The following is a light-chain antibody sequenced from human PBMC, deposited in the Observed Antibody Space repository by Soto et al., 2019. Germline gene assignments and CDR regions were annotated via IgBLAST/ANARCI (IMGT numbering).Light chain of an antibody. CDR2: GVS. V-gene: IGKV1-39*01. J-gene: IGKJ1*01. CDR1: QSISTL. CDR3: QQTYSTPWT. Sequence: DVQMTQSPSSLSASVGDRVTITCRASQSISTLLSWYQQKPGKAPKLLMYGVSTLQSGVPPRFSDSGSGTDFTLTISSLQPEDSAIYFCQQTYSTPWTFGQGTKVEIK.